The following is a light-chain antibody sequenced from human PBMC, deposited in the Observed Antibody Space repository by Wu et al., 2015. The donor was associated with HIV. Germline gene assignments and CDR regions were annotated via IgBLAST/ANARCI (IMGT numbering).Light chain of an antibody. CDR3: QQYNDYST. J-gene: IGKJ1*01. CDR2: KAS. CDR1: QNINTW. Sequence: DIQMTQSPSTLSASVGDRVTITCRASQNINTWLAWYQQKSGKAPKLLISKASSLESGVPSRFSGSGSGTEFTLTISSLQPDDFATYYCQQYNDYSTFGQGTKVEV. V-gene: IGKV1-5*03.